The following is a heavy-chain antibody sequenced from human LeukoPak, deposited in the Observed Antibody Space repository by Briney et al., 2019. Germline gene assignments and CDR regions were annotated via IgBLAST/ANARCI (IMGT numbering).Heavy chain of an antibody. D-gene: IGHD4-17*01. Sequence: PGGSLSLSCAASGFTFSSYEMNWVRQAPGKGLEWVSYISSSGSTIYYADSVKGRFTISRDNAKNSLYLQMNSLRAEDTAVYYCARPDDYGDYFDYWGQGTLVTVSS. CDR1: GFTFSSYE. J-gene: IGHJ4*02. V-gene: IGHV3-48*03. CDR2: ISSSGSTI. CDR3: ARPDDYGDYFDY.